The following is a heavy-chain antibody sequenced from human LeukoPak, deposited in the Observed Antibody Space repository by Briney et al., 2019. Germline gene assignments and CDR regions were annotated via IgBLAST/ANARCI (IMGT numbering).Heavy chain of an antibody. J-gene: IGHJ6*03. CDR2: IYYSGST. CDR3: ARLGNHDFWSGYYDYHYYYTDV. D-gene: IGHD3-3*01. CDR1: GGSISSSSHY. Sequence: PSETLSLTCTVSGGSISSSSHYWGWIRQPPGKGLEWIGSIYYSGSTYYNPSLKSRVIISADTSRDQFSLKLSSVTAADTAVYHCARLGNHDFWSGYYDYHYYYTDVWGKGTTVTVSS. V-gene: IGHV4-39*01.